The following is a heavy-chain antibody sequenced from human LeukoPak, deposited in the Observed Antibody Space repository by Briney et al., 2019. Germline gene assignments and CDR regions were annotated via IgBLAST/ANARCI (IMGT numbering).Heavy chain of an antibody. J-gene: IGHJ6*03. Sequence: GGSLTLSCPASGFIFSSYSMNWVRPAPGKGLEWVSYISSSSSTIYYADSVKGRFTISRDNAKNSLYLQMNSLGPEETAVYYCARDPYSGNYGDYYYYYMDVCGKRTTVTISS. V-gene: IGHV3-48*04. D-gene: IGHD1-26*01. CDR3: ARDPYSGNYGDYYYYYMDV. CDR1: GFIFSSYS. CDR2: ISSSSSTI.